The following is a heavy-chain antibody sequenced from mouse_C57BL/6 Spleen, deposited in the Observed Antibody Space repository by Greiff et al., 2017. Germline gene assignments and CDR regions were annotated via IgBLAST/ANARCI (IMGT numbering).Heavy chain of an antibody. CDR2: ISDGGSYT. CDR1: GFTFSSYA. J-gene: IGHJ1*03. Sequence: EVKLMESGGGLVKPGGSLKLSCAASGFTFSSYAMSWVRQTPEKRLEWVATISDGGSYTYYPDNVKGRFTISRDNAKNNLYLQMSHLKSEDTAMYYCASPITTVVARYFDVWGTGTTVTVSS. V-gene: IGHV5-4*03. CDR3: ASPITTVVARYFDV. D-gene: IGHD1-1*01.